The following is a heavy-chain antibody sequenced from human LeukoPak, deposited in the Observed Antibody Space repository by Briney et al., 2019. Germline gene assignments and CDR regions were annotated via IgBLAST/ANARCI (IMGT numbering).Heavy chain of an antibody. Sequence: SETLSLTCTVSGDSISGSSYYWGWIRQPPGKGLEWIGYIIFRGTTSYNPALNGRVTMSIDTSKNHLSLRLSSVTAADTAVYYCARQNDRSHDYWGQGTLVSVSS. J-gene: IGHJ4*02. D-gene: IGHD1-1*01. CDR2: IIFRGTT. CDR3: ARQNDRSHDY. V-gene: IGHV4-61*05. CDR1: GDSISGSSYY.